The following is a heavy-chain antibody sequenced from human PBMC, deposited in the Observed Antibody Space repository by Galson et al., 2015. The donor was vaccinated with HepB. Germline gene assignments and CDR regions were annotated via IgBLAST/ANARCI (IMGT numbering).Heavy chain of an antibody. CDR2: IRSKAYGGTT. V-gene: IGHV3-49*03. Sequence: SLRLSCAASGFTFGDYAMSWFRQAPGKGLEWVGFIRSKAYGGTTEYAASVKGRFTISRDDSKSIAYLQMNSLKTEDTAVYYCTREPDPQMYSGSYGGYYYYGMDVWGQGTTVTVSS. CDR3: TREPDPQMYSGSYGGYYYYGMDV. D-gene: IGHD1-26*01. CDR1: GFTFGDYA. J-gene: IGHJ6*02.